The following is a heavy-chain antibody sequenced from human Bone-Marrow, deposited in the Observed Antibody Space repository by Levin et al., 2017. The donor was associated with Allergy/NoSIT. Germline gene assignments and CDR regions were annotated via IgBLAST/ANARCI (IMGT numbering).Heavy chain of an antibody. J-gene: IGHJ4*02. V-gene: IGHV4-39*07. CDR1: GGSISSSSYY. CDR3: AREFSYVVVVAATPARYFDY. Sequence: SETLSLTCTVSGGSISSSSYYWGWIRQPPGTGLEWIGSIYYSGSTYYNPSLKSRVTISVDTSKNQFSLKLSSVTAADTAVYYCAREFSYVVVVAATPARYFDYWGQGTLVTVSS. CDR2: IYYSGST. D-gene: IGHD2-15*01.